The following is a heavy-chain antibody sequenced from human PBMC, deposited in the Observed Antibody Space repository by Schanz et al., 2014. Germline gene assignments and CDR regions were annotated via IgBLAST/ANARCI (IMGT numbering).Heavy chain of an antibody. D-gene: IGHD1-1*01. V-gene: IGHV3-11*06. CDR2: ISSGSSYA. CDR3: ARGTDWNLHY. J-gene: IGHJ4*02. Sequence: GQLAESGGGLVKPGGSLRLSCAASGFTFRDYYMSWIRQAPGKGLEWVSDISSGSSYANYADSVKGRFTVSRDSGQNSLYLQMNSLRAGDTAVYYCARGTDWNLHYWGQGALVTVSS. CDR1: GFTFRDYY.